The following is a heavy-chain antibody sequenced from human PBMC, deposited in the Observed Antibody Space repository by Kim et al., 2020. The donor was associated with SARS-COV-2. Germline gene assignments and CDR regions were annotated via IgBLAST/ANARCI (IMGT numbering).Heavy chain of an antibody. D-gene: IGHD1-26*01. CDR1: GFTFSSHG. J-gene: IGHJ4*02. V-gene: IGHV3-74*01. CDR2: INADRSVI. Sequence: GGSLRLSCAASGFTFSSHGMHWVRQAPGKGPVWVSRINADRSVIEYAASVKGRFTISRDNAKSTLDLQMNSLRPEDTAVYYCARGSGSYGFDSWGQGVLVTVSP. CDR3: ARGSGSYGFDS.